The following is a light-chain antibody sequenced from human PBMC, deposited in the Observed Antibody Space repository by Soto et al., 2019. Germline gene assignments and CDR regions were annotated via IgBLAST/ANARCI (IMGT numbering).Light chain of an antibody. CDR1: NSDVGGYNY. Sequence: LTQPRSVSGSPGQSVTISCTGTNSDVGGYNYVSWYQQYPGKAPKLMISGVSERPSGVPDRFSGSKSGNTASLTTSGLQAEDEADYYCCSYVDTDTWVFGGGTKVTVL. V-gene: IGLV2-11*01. CDR3: CSYVDTDTWV. CDR2: GVS. J-gene: IGLJ3*02.